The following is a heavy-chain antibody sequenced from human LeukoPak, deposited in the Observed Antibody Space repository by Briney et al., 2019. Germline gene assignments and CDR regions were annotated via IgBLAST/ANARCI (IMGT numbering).Heavy chain of an antibody. CDR3: ATGAGCGY. Sequence: GSLRLSCAASGFTFSSYWMTWVRQAPGKGLEWVANLKQDGSERNYVDSVKGRFTISRDNAKNSLYLQMNTLRDEDTAVYYCATGAGCGYWGQGTLVTVSS. CDR1: GFTFSSYW. D-gene: IGHD6-19*01. V-gene: IGHV3-7*03. J-gene: IGHJ4*02. CDR2: LKQDGSER.